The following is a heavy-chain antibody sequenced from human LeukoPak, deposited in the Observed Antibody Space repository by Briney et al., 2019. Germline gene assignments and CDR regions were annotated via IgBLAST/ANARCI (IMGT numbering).Heavy chain of an antibody. J-gene: IGHJ6*03. D-gene: IGHD3-9*01. CDR2: FNPSDGRA. CDR1: GYIFIDYY. CDR3: ATFDPRIYYMDV. V-gene: IGHV1-46*01. Sequence: GASVKVSCKASGYIFIDYYMHWVRQAPGQGLEWMGTFNPSDGRATYAQKFQGRITVTRDTSTSTVYMELRSLRSDDTAVYYCATFDPRIYYMDVWGKGTTVTVSS.